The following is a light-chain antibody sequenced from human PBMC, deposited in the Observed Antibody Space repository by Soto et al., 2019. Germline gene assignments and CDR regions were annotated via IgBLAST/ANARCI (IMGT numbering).Light chain of an antibody. CDR1: QSVSSSY. Sequence: EIVLTQSRGTLSLSPGERATLSCRASQSVSSSYLAWYQQKPGQAPRLLIYGASSRATGIPDRFSGSGSGTDFTLTISRLEPEDFAVYYCQQRRNWPLTFGGGTKVEI. J-gene: IGKJ4*01. CDR3: QQRRNWPLT. CDR2: GAS. V-gene: IGKV3D-20*02.